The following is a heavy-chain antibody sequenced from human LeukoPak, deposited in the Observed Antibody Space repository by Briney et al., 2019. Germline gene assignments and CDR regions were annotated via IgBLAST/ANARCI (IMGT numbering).Heavy chain of an antibody. CDR3: AEPSIYYDFWSGSYYFDY. V-gene: IGHV3-23*01. D-gene: IGHD3-3*01. CDR1: GFTFSSYA. J-gene: IGHJ4*02. CDR2: ISVSGGST. Sequence: GGSLRLSCAASGFTFSSYAMSWVRQAPGTGLEWVSAISVSGGSTYYADSVKGRFTISRDNSKNTLYLQMNSLRAEDTAVYYCAEPSIYYDFWSGSYYFDYWGQGTLVTVSS.